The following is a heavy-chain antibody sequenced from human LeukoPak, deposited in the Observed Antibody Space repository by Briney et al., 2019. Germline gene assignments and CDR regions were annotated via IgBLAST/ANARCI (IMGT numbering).Heavy chain of an antibody. CDR3: ARGQQVVFGDYYYMDV. CDR1: GFTFSAFG. Sequence: GGSLRLSCAVSGFTFSAFGMHWVRQAPGKGLEWVSSISTSSSYIYYADSVKGRFTISRDNAMNSLYLQMNSLRAEDTAVYYCARGQQVVFGDYYYMDVWGKGTTVTVSS. CDR2: ISTSSSYI. D-gene: IGHD6-13*01. J-gene: IGHJ6*03. V-gene: IGHV3-21*01.